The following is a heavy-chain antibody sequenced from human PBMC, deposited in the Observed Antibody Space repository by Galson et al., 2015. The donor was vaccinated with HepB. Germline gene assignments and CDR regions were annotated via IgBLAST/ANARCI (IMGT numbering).Heavy chain of an antibody. V-gene: IGHV3-11*01. CDR2: ISSSGSTI. J-gene: IGHJ6*03. CDR3: ARERAHRRYYYYMDV. Sequence: SLRLSCAASGFTFSDYYMSWIRQAPGKGLEWVSYISSSGSTIYHADSVKGRFTISRDNAKNSLYLQMNSLRAEDTAVYYCARERAHRRYYYYMDVWGKGTTVTVSS. CDR1: GFTFSDYY.